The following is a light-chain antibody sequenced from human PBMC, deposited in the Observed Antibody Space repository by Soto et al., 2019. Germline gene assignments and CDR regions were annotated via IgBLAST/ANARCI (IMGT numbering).Light chain of an antibody. CDR2: DVS. J-gene: IGLJ1*01. V-gene: IGLV2-11*01. CDR3: CSYAGSYTLYV. Sequence: SALTQPRSVSGSPGQSVTISCTGTSSDVGGYNYVSWYQQHPGKAPKLMIYDVSKRPSGVPDRLSGSKSGNTASLTISGLQAEDEADYYCCSYAGSYTLYVFXTGTKGTVL. CDR1: SSDVGGYNY.